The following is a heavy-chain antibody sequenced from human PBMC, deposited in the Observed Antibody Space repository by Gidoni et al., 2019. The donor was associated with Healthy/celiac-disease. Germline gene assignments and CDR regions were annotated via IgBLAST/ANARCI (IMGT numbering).Heavy chain of an antibody. CDR2: ISGSGGST. D-gene: IGHD6-13*01. J-gene: IGHJ4*02. CDR1: GFTFSSYA. V-gene: IGHV3-23*01. Sequence: EVQLLESGGGLVQPGVSLRLSCAASGFTFSSYAMSWVRQAPGKGLEWVSAISGSGGSTYYADSVKGRFTISRDNSKNTLYLQMNSLRAEDTAVYYCAKFGSSWFRFDYWGQGTLVTVSS. CDR3: AKFGSSWFRFDY.